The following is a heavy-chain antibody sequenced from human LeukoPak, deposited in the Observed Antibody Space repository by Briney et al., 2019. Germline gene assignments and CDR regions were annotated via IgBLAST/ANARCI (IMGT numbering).Heavy chain of an antibody. J-gene: IGHJ3*02. CDR2: IRSSSSII. CDR3: ARNSLAYCGGDCYDAFDI. V-gene: IGHV3-48*02. Sequence: GGALRLSCAASGFTFSSYSMNWVRQAPGKGLEWVSYIRSSSSIIYYADSVKGRFTISRDNANSSLYLQMNSLRDEDTAVYYCARNSLAYCGGDCYDAFDIWGQGTMVTVSS. D-gene: IGHD2-21*02. CDR1: GFTFSSYS.